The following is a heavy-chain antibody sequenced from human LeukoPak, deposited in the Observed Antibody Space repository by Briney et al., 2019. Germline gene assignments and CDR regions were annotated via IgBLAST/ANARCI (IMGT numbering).Heavy chain of an antibody. CDR2: ISYDGSNT. CDR1: GFTFSRHG. CDR3: AKDRGYCSGGSCPDY. J-gene: IGHJ4*02. Sequence: GGSLRLSCAASGFTFSRHGMHWVRQAPGKGLEWVTIISYDGSNTYYADSVKGRFTISRDNSKNMLFLQMNSLRAEDTAVYYCAKDRGYCSGGSCPDYWGQGTLVTVSS. D-gene: IGHD2-15*01. V-gene: IGHV3-30*18.